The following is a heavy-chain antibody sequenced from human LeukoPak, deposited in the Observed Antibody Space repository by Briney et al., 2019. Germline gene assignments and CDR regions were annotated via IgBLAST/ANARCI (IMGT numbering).Heavy chain of an antibody. CDR2: INPNSGGT. CDR3: AMASNANDSGARGAFDI. D-gene: IGHD4-17*01. Sequence: ASVKVSCKASGYTFTSYGISWVRQAPGQGLEWMGWINPNSGGTNSAQKFQARVTMTRDTSISTAYMELSSLRSDDTAMYYCAMASNANDSGARGAFDIWGQGTMVTVSP. J-gene: IGHJ3*02. CDR1: GYTFTSYG. V-gene: IGHV1-2*02.